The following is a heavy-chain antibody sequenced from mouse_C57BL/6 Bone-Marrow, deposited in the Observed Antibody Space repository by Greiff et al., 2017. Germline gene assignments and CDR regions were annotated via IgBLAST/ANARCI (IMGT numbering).Heavy chain of an antibody. Sequence: QVQLQQPGAELVKPGASVKMSCKASGYTFTSYWITWVKQRPGQGLEWIGDIYPGSGSTNYNEKFKSKATLTVDTSSSTAYMQLSSLTSEDSAVYYCARDYYGSSYLYYFDYWGQGTTRTVSS. CDR1: GYTFTSYW. D-gene: IGHD1-1*01. J-gene: IGHJ2*01. CDR2: IYPGSGST. V-gene: IGHV1-55*01. CDR3: ARDYYGSSYLYYFDY.